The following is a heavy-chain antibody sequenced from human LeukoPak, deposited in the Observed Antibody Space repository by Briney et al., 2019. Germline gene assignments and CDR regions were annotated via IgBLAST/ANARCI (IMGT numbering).Heavy chain of an antibody. CDR3: ATAPYSSSGWYYFDY. J-gene: IGHJ4*02. Sequence: ASVKVSCKVSGYTLTELSMHWVRQAPGKGLEWMGGFDPEDGETIYAQKFQGRVTMTEDTSTDTACMELSSLRSEDTAVYYCATAPYSSSGWYYFDYWGQGTLVTVSS. D-gene: IGHD6-19*01. CDR2: FDPEDGET. CDR1: GYTLTELS. V-gene: IGHV1-24*01.